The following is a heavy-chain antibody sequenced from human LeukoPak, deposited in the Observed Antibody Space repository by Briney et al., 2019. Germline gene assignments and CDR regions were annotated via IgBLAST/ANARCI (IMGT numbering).Heavy chain of an antibody. CDR2: IWYDGSNK. J-gene: IGHJ4*02. CDR1: GFTFSSYG. V-gene: IGHV3-30*19. Sequence: PGGSLRLSCAASGFTFSSYGMHWVRQAPGKGLEWVAVIWYDGSNKYYADSVKGRFTISRDNSKNTLYLQTNSLRAEDTAVYYCARDRNVVVPAVLDYWGQGTLVTVSS. CDR3: ARDRNVVVPAVLDY. D-gene: IGHD2-2*01.